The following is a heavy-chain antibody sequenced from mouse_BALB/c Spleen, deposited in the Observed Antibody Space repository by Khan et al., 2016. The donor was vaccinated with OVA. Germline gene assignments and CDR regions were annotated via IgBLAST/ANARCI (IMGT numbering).Heavy chain of an antibody. CDR1: GYTFTSYV. CDR3: LRSLYYYGSAYEGFAY. V-gene: IGHV1S136*01. J-gene: IGHJ3*01. Sequence: EVQLQQSGPELVKPGASVKMSCKASGYTFTSYVMHWVKQKPGQGLEWIGYISPNSDGSKYNEKFRGKATLTSDKSSSTAYLELIRLTSADSAVYYCLRSLYYYGSAYEGFAYGGQGTLVTVSA. CDR2: ISPNSDGS. D-gene: IGHD1-1*01.